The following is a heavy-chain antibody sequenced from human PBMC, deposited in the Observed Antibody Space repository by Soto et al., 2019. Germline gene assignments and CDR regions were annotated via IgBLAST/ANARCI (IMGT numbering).Heavy chain of an antibody. V-gene: IGHV3-23*01. CDR2: ISCCGGST. D-gene: IGHD6-19*01. Sequence: EVHLLESGGGVVQPGGSLRLSCVASGFNFKKFAMAWVRQAPGEGLEWVSGISCCGGSTPYADSVKGRFSIARDDSKNTLSLQMNSLRVEDTAQYYCAKADGEQWLVPHLDNWGQGTLVTVS. J-gene: IGHJ4*02. CDR1: GFNFKKFA. CDR3: AKADGEQWLVPHLDN.